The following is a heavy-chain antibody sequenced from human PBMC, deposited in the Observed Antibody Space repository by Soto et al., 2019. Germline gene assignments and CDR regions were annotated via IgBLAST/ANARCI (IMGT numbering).Heavy chain of an antibody. D-gene: IGHD1-1*01. CDR3: ARRYDWIGGGYFDY. J-gene: IGHJ4*02. V-gene: IGHV4-31*03. CDR1: RSLISSGNDH. CDR2: VSNSGTP. Sequence: QVQLQESGPGLVKPSQTLSLTCTVSRSLISSGNDHWGWIRQHPGKGLEWIGYVSNSGTPYYNPSLSSRVTISIDTSKKQFSLNLSSVTAADTAVYYCARRYDWIGGGYFDYWGQGTLVTVSS.